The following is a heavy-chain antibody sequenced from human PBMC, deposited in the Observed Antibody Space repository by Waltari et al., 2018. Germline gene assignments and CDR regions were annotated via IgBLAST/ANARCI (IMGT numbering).Heavy chain of an antibody. CDR3: ARVKASYGLFDY. J-gene: IGHJ4*02. Sequence: QVQLQESGPGLVKPSETLSLTCTVSGGSIRSYYWSWIRQPPGKGLEWIGYIYYSGSTNYNPSLKSRVTISVDTSKNQFSLKLSSVTAADTAVYYCARVKASYGLFDYWGQGTLVTVSS. V-gene: IGHV4-59*01. CDR2: IYYSGST. D-gene: IGHD5-18*01. CDR1: GGSIRSYY.